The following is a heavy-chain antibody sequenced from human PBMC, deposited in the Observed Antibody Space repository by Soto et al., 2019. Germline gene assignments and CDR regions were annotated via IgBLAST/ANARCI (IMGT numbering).Heavy chain of an antibody. D-gene: IGHD3-22*01. CDR1: GGSISSYY. V-gene: IGHV4-59*01. CDR3: ARGFGRSGYPDY. Sequence: TSETLSLTCTVSGGSISSYYWSWIRQPPGKGLEWIGYIYYSGSTNYNPSLKSRVTISVDTSKNQFSLKLSSVTAADTAVYYCARGFGRSGYPDYWGQGTLVTVSS. J-gene: IGHJ4*02. CDR2: IYYSGST.